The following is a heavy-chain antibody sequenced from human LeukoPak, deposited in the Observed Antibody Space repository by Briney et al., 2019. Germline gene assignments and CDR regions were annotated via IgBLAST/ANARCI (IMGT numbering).Heavy chain of an antibody. J-gene: IGHJ6*02. V-gene: IGHV3-23*01. D-gene: IGHD6-19*01. CDR3: ANIAVASGYYYYGMDV. CDR1: GLTFSSYA. CDR2: ISGSGGST. Sequence: PGGSLRLSCVASGLTFSSYAMSWVRQAPGKGLEWVSAISGSGGSTYYADSVKGRFTISRDNSKNTLYLQMNSLRAEDTAVYYCANIAVASGYYYYGMDVWGQGTTVTVSS.